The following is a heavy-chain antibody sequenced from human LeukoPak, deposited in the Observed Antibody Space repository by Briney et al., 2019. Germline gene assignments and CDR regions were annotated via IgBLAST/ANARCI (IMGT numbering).Heavy chain of an antibody. CDR1: GGSISSSA. Sequence: SETLSLTCSVSGGSISSSAWSWIRQPAGKGLEWIGRIFSSGGINYYPSLERRLTMSIDPSKKQLSLNLSSVTAAATGLYYCARHPYYDRSGYPNWFPPWVQPTLASV. D-gene: IGHD3-22*01. CDR3: ARHPYYDRSGYPNWFPP. CDR2: IFSSGGI. J-gene: IGHJ5*02. V-gene: IGHV4-4*07.